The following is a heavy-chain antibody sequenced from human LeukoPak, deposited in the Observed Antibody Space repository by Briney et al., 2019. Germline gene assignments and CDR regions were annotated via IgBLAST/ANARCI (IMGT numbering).Heavy chain of an antibody. Sequence: GGSLRLSCAASGFTFSSYAMHWVRQAPGKGLEWVAVIWNDGNNDYHADSVKGRFTISRDNSKNTLLLQMNSLRAEDTAVYYCARDRGTRWFGPIDFWGLGTLVTVSS. CDR1: GFTFSSYA. D-gene: IGHD3-10*01. CDR2: IWNDGNND. J-gene: IGHJ4*02. CDR3: ARDRGTRWFGPIDF. V-gene: IGHV3-33*08.